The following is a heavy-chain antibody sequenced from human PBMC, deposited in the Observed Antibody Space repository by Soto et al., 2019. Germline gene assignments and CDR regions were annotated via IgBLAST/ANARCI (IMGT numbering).Heavy chain of an antibody. D-gene: IGHD5-18*01. J-gene: IGHJ4*02. CDR3: VKDGQLWPFDY. CDR2: ISYDGSNK. Sequence: QVQLVESGGGVVQPGRSLRLSCAASGFTFSSYGMHWVRQAPGKGLEWVAVISYDGSNKYYADSVKGRFTISRDNSKNTLYLQMNSLRAEDTAVYYCVKDGQLWPFDYWGQGTLVTVSS. CDR1: GFTFSSYG. V-gene: IGHV3-30*18.